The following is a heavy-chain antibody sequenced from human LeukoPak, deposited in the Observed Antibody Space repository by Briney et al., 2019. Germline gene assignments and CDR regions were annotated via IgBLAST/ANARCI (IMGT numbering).Heavy chain of an antibody. V-gene: IGHV3-21*01. CDR3: ARAGGYCSGGSCYSLGSAEYFQH. J-gene: IGHJ1*01. CDR1: GFTFSSYS. Sequence: GGSLRLSCAASGFTFSSYSMNWVRQAPGKGLEWVSSISSSSSYIYYADSVKGRFTISRDNAKNSLYLQMNSLRAEDTAVYYCARAGGYCSGGSCYSLGSAEYFQHWGQGTLVTVSS. D-gene: IGHD2-15*01. CDR2: ISSSSSYI.